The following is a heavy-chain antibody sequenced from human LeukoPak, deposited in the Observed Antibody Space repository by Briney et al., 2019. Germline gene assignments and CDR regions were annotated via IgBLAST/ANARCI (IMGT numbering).Heavy chain of an antibody. J-gene: IGHJ4*02. CDR2: IYHSGST. V-gene: IGHV4-59*12. CDR1: GGSISSYY. D-gene: IGHD5-18*01. CDR3: ARGIRRSFDY. Sequence: SETLSLTCTVSGGSISSYYWSWIRQPPGKGLEWIGSIYHSGSTYYNPSLKSRVTISVDTSKNQFSLKLSSVTAADTAVYYCARGIRRSFDYWGQGTLVTVSS.